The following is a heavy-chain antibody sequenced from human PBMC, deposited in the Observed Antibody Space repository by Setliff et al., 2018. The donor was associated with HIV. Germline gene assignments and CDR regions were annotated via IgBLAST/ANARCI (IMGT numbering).Heavy chain of an antibody. J-gene: IGHJ2*01. CDR2: IIPIFGST. CDR3: ARDDHYYDMGSILSDWYFDV. CDR1: GGTVRKYS. V-gene: IGHV1-69*13. Sequence: ASVKVSCKASGGTVRKYSISWVRQAPGQGLEWMGGIIPIFGSTTRAQKFYDRVSITADESTDTAVLELSSLRSEDTAIYYCARDDHYYDMGSILSDWYFDVWGRGIQVTVSS. D-gene: IGHD3-22*01.